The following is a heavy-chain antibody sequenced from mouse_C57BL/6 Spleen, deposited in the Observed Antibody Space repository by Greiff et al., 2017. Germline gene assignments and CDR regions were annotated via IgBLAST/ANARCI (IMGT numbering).Heavy chain of an antibody. V-gene: IGHV1-42*01. J-gene: IGHJ4*01. CDR1: GYSFTGYY. CDR3: AGEDYGSSYDYSMDY. CDR2: INPSTGGT. D-gene: IGHD1-1*01. Sequence: EVQLQQSGPELVKPGASVKISCKASGYSFTGYYMNWVKQSPEKSLEWIGEINPSTGGTTYNQKFKAKATLTVDKSSSTASMQLQSLTSEHSAIYYCAGEDYGSSYDYSMDYWGQGTTVTVSS.